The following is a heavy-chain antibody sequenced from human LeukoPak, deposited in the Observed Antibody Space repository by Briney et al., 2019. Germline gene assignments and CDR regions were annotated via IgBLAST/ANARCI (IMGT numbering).Heavy chain of an antibody. CDR1: GGSFSDYY. V-gene: IGHV4-34*01. CDR3: VRVGYRYVINDWSRTGLGAYPTKYYYHMDV. D-gene: IGHD5-18*01. CDR2: INPSGST. J-gene: IGHJ6*03. Sequence: PSETLSLTCAVYGGSFSDYYWGWIRQPPGKGLEWIGEINPSGSTNYSPSLKSRVTISVDTSKNQFSLKLSSVAAADTAVYFCVRVGYRYVINDWSRTGLGAYPTKYYYHMDVWDKGPRSPSP.